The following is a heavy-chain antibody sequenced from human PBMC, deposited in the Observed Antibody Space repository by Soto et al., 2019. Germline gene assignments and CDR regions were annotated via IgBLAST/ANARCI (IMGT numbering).Heavy chain of an antibody. Sequence: QIQLVQSGAEVKKPGASVKVSCKASDYSFSSYAISWVRQAPGQGLEWMGWINPNNENTNYAKKFQAKISMTTATATSTASVGLGSRMFSAPATFFLLESGGTLPGLGFESWGQEPWSPSPQ. CDR2: INPNNENT. CDR1: DYSFSSYA. D-gene: IGHD3-16*01. CDR3: LESGGTLPGLGFES. V-gene: IGHV1-18*01. J-gene: IGHJ4*01.